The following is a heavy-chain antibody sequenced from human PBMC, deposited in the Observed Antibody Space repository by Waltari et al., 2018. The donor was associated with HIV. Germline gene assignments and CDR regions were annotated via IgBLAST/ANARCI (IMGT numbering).Heavy chain of an antibody. CDR2: ISGDGSST. Sequence: EVQLVESGGGLVQPGGSLRLSCAAAGFNFRNYWMHWVRQAPGKGLVWVSRISGDGSSTTYADSVKGRFTISRDNPKNTLYLQMNSLRVEDTAVYYCVREVVVAATWWFDPWGQGTLVTVSS. D-gene: IGHD2-15*01. V-gene: IGHV3-74*01. CDR3: VREVVVAATWWFDP. CDR1: GFNFRNYW. J-gene: IGHJ5*02.